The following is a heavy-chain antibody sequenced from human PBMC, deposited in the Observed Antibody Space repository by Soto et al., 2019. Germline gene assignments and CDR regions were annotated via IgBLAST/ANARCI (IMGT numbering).Heavy chain of an antibody. J-gene: IGHJ4*02. CDR1: GFTFSSAW. Sequence: EVQLVESGGGLVKPGGSLRLSCAASGFTFSSAWMNWVRQAPGKGLEWVGCIKSKSDGGTTDYAAAVKGRYTITRDDSKNTLYLQLNSLHTADTAMYYCNTDPWAKIGVPRRGQGTLVTVSS. CDR2: IKSKSDGGTT. D-gene: IGHD3-22*01. V-gene: IGHV3-15*07. CDR3: NTDPWAKIGVPR.